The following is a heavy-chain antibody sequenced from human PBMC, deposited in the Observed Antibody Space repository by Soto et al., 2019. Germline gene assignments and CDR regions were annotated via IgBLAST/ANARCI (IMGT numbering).Heavy chain of an antibody. Sequence: ASVKVSCKASGYTFTRYYMHGVLQAPLQGRDWMGIINPSGGSTSYAQKFQGRVTMTRDTSTSTVYMELSSLRSEDTAVYYCARARRYYYDSSGYSQPGAYWGQGTLVTVSS. V-gene: IGHV1-46*01. J-gene: IGHJ4*02. CDR2: INPSGGST. D-gene: IGHD3-22*01. CDR1: GYTFTRYY. CDR3: ARARRYYYDSSGYSQPGAY.